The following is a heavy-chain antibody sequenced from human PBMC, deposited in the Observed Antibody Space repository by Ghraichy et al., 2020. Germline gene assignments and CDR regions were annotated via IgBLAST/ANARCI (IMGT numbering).Heavy chain of an antibody. Sequence: ASVKVSCKASGYTFTSYDINWVRQATGQGLEWMGWMNPNSGNTGYAQKFQGRVTMTRNTSISTAYMELSSLRSEDTAVYYCARGNLYCSGGSCYSGYYYYGMDVWGQGTTVTVSS. V-gene: IGHV1-8*01. J-gene: IGHJ6*02. D-gene: IGHD2-15*01. CDR2: MNPNSGNT. CDR3: ARGNLYCSGGSCYSGYYYYGMDV. CDR1: GYTFTSYD.